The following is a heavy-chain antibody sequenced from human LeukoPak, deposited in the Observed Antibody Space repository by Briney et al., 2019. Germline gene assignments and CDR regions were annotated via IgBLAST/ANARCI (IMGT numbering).Heavy chain of an antibody. CDR3: ARAPDNYVHLFDP. CDR2: MNPHSGDT. Sequence: ASVKLSCKASGYTFTNYDINWVRQTAGQGLEWMGWMNPHSGDTGYAQKFQGRVTMTRNTSITTAYMELSSLTSEDTAVYYCARAPDNYVHLFDPWGQGTLISVSS. D-gene: IGHD3-10*02. CDR1: GYTFTNYD. J-gene: IGHJ5*02. V-gene: IGHV1-8*02.